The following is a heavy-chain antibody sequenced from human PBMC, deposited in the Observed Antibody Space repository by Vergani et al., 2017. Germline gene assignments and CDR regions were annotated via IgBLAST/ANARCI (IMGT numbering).Heavy chain of an antibody. Sequence: QVQLVESGGGVVQPGRSLRLSCAASGFTFSSYGMHWVRQAPGKGLEWVAVIWYDGSNKYYADSVKGRFTISRDNSKNTLYLQMNSLRAEDTAVYYCARDELDYDFWSSYLIPYYYYGMDVWGQGITVTVSS. D-gene: IGHD3-3*01. CDR3: ARDELDYDFWSSYLIPYYYYGMDV. CDR1: GFTFSSYG. V-gene: IGHV3-33*01. J-gene: IGHJ6*02. CDR2: IWYDGSNK.